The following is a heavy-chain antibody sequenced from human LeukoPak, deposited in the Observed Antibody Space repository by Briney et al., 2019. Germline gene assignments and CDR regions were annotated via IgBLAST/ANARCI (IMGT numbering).Heavy chain of an antibody. D-gene: IGHD4-17*01. CDR1: GYTFTGYY. J-gene: IGHJ4*02. CDR3: ARVLYGDYRMFDY. CDR2: INPNSGGT. Sequence: ASVKVSCKASGYTFTGYYMHWVRQAPGQGLEWMGRINPNSGGTNYAQKFQGRVTMTRDTSISTAYVELSRLRSDDTAVYYCARVLYGDYRMFDYWGQGTLVTVSS. V-gene: IGHV1-2*06.